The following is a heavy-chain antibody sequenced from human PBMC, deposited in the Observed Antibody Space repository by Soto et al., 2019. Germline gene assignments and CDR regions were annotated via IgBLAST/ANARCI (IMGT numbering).Heavy chain of an antibody. J-gene: IGHJ6*02. CDR1: GGSFSGYY. CDR3: ARGRAWSYYGSGRYYYGMDV. D-gene: IGHD3-10*01. V-gene: IGHV4-34*01. Sequence: KASETLSLTCAVYGGSFSGYYWSWIRQPPGKGLEWIGEINHSGSTNYNPSLKSRVTISVDTSKNQFSLKLSSVTAADTAVYYCARGRAWSYYGSGRYYYGMDVWGQGTTVTVSS. CDR2: INHSGST.